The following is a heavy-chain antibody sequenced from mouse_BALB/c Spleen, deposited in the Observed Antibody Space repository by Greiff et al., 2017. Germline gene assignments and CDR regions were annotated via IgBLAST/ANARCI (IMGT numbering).Heavy chain of an antibody. Sequence: QVQLQQPGAELVMPGASVKMSCKASGYTFTSYWMHWVKQRPGQGLEWIGYINPSTGYTEYNQKFKDKATLTADKSSSTAYMQLSSLTSEDSAVYYCARKYGNYDFDYWGQGTTLTVSS. CDR1: GYTFTSYW. J-gene: IGHJ2*01. D-gene: IGHD2-10*02. V-gene: IGHV1S26*01. CDR3: ARKYGNYDFDY. CDR2: INPSTGYT.